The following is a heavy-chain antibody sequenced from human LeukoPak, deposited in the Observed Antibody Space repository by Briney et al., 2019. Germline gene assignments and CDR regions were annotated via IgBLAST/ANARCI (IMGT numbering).Heavy chain of an antibody. Sequence: GESLKISCKGSGYNFSTYWIGWLRQMPGKGLEWMGMINPGDSDTRYTPSFQGQVTISVDKSITTAYLQWSSLKASDTAMYYCARLVGGITIFGVVKPADFFDYWGQGTLVTVSS. CDR1: GYNFSTYW. J-gene: IGHJ4*02. V-gene: IGHV5-51*01. D-gene: IGHD3-3*01. CDR3: ARLVGGITIFGVVKPADFFDY. CDR2: INPGDSDT.